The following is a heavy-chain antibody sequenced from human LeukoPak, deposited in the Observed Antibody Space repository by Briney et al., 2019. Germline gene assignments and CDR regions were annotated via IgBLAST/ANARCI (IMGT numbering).Heavy chain of an antibody. J-gene: IGHJ4*02. Sequence: GRSLRLSCAASGFTFSSYGMHWVRQAPGKGLEWVAVIWYDGSNKYYADSVKGRFTISRDNSKNTLYLQMNSLRAEDTAVYYCARAPARRVGIDYWGQGTLVTVSS. D-gene: IGHD5-24*01. CDR3: ARAPARRVGIDY. CDR2: IWYDGSNK. CDR1: GFTFSSYG. V-gene: IGHV3-33*01.